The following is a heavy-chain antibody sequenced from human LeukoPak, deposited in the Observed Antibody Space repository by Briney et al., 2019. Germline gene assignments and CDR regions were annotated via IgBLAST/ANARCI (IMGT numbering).Heavy chain of an antibody. D-gene: IGHD6-6*01. CDR2: IYTTGST. J-gene: IGHJ5*02. CDR1: DGSISTYY. V-gene: IGHV4-4*07. CDR3: TRRGGSSSSDWFDP. Sequence: SETLSLTCTVSDGSISTYYWSWIRQPAGKGLEWIGRIYTTGSTNYNPSLKSRVTISGDTSKNQFSLKLSSVTAADTAVYYCTRRGGSSSSDWFDPWGQGTLVIVSS.